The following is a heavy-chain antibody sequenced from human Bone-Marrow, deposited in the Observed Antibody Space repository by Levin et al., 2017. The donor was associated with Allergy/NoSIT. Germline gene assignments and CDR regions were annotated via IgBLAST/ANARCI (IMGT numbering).Heavy chain of an antibody. CDR2: ISRSGSSI. CDR1: GLSFSDSY. D-gene: IGHD6-13*01. V-gene: IGHV3-11*01. CDR3: AGGYGSSLRWFDP. J-gene: IGHJ5*02. Sequence: LSLPCAASGLSFSDSYMSWIRQAPGKGLEWVSYISRSGSSIYYADSVKGRFTISRDIAKNSLYLQMNSLRAEDTAVYYCAGGYGSSLRWFDPWGQGTLVTVSS.